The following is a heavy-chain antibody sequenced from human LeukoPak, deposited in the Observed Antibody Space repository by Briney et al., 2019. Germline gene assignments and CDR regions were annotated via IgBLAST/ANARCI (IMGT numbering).Heavy chain of an antibody. D-gene: IGHD2-2*01. V-gene: IGHV4-34*01. CDR1: GGSFSGYY. CDR2: INHSGST. J-gene: IGHJ5*02. CDR3: ARGYCSSTSCQRFDP. Sequence: SETLSLTCAVYGGSFSGYYWSWIRQPPGKGLEWIGEINHSGSTNYNPSLKSRVTISVDTSKNQFSLKLSSVTAADTAVYYCARGYCSSTSCQRFDPWGQGTLVTVSS.